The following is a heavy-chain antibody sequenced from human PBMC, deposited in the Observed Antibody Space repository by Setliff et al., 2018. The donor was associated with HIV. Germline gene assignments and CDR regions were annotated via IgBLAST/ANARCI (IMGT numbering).Heavy chain of an antibody. V-gene: IGHV4-39*07. CDR2: IYYSGST. J-gene: IGHJ4*02. CDR3: ARSPRGAAPIDY. Sequence: KPSETLSLTCSVSGGSISSSSYYWGWIRQPPGKGLEWIGSIYYSGSTYYNPSLKSRVTISVDTSKNQFSLKLSSVTAADTAVYYCARSPRGAAPIDYWGQGTLVTVSS. D-gene: IGHD6-6*01. CDR1: GGSISSSSYY.